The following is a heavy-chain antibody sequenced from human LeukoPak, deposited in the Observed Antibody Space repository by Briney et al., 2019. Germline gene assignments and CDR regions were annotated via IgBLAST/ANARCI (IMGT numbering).Heavy chain of an antibody. Sequence: GGSLRLSCAASGFTFSSYWMSWVRQAPGKGLEWVAHIKQDGSEKYYVDSVKGRFTISRDNAKNSLYLQMNSLRAEDTAVYYCASYAVTYYDFWSGYSPRYYFDYWGQGTLVTVSS. CDR3: ASYAVTYYDFWSGYSPRYYFDY. CDR2: IKQDGSEK. D-gene: IGHD3-3*01. V-gene: IGHV3-7*01. CDR1: GFTFSSYW. J-gene: IGHJ4*02.